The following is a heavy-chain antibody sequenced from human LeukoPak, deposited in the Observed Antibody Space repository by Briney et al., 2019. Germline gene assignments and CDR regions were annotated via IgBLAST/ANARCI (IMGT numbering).Heavy chain of an antibody. D-gene: IGHD6-19*01. CDR3: ARGSGWYREGWFDP. J-gene: IGHJ5*02. CDR1: GFIFSSYA. Sequence: GGSLRLSCAASGFIFSSYAMTWVRQAPGRGLEWLSTISGSGTTTYYVDSVKGRFTVSRDNSKNTLYLQMNSLRAEDTAVYYCARGSGWYREGWFDPWGQGTLVTVSS. V-gene: IGHV3-23*01. CDR2: ISGSGTTT.